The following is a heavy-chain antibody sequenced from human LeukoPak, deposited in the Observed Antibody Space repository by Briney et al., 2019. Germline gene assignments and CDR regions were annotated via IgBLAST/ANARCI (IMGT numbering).Heavy chain of an antibody. Sequence: PGRSLRLSCAASGFTFSSYAMHWVRQAPGKGLEWVAVISYDGSNKYYADSVKGRFTISRDNSKNTLYLQMNSLRAEDTAVYYCARDLGSWTTVVASNFDYWGQGTLVTVSS. J-gene: IGHJ4*02. CDR2: ISYDGSNK. CDR3: ARDLGSWTTVVASNFDY. V-gene: IGHV3-30-3*01. CDR1: GFTFSSYA. D-gene: IGHD4-23*01.